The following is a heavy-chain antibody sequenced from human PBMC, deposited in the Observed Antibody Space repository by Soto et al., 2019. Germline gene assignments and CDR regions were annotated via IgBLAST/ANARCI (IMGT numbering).Heavy chain of an antibody. Sequence: EVILLESGGHLVAPGASLRLSCVASGFSFSSSALTWVRQAPGKGLEWVADISGQGGTTYYADSVKGRFIISRDNSKNTLSPQMTSLRVEDTAVYYCAKENDYSIIESNWFDAWGPGTLVSVSS. CDR2: ISGQGGTT. J-gene: IGHJ5*02. CDR1: GFSFSSSA. D-gene: IGHD4-4*01. V-gene: IGHV3-23*01. CDR3: AKENDYSIIESNWFDA.